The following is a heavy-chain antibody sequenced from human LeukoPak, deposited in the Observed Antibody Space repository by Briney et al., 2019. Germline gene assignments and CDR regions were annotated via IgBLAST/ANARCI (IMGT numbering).Heavy chain of an antibody. CDR1: GFTFSDYY. J-gene: IGHJ4*02. Sequence: GGSLRLSCAASGFTFSDYYMSWIRQAPGKGLEWVSYISSRGSPIYYADSVKGRFTISRDNAKNSLYLQMNSLRAEDTAVYYCAAMGLTGYYSEYYFDYWGQGTLVTVSS. D-gene: IGHD3-9*01. CDR3: AAMGLTGYYSEYYFDY. V-gene: IGHV3-11*04. CDR2: ISSRGSPI.